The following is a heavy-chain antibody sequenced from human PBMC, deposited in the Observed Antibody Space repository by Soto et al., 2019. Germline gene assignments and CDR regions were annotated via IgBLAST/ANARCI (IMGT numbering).Heavy chain of an antibody. CDR3: ARGTGHYYYYMDV. CDR2: IWFDGSNE. V-gene: IGHV3-33*01. J-gene: IGHJ6*03. CDR1: GFTFSSYG. D-gene: IGHD3-9*01. Sequence: GGSLRLSCAASGFTFSSYGMQWVRQAPGKGLEWVALIWFDGSNEYYADSVKGRFTISRDNSKNTVFLQMNSLRGDDTAVYYCARGTGHYYYYMDVWGKGTTVTVSS.